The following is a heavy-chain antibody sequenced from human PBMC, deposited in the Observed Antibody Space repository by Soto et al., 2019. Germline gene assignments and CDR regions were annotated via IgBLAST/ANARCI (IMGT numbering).Heavy chain of an antibody. CDR2: ISSDGSST. CDR1: GFTFSSYW. Sequence: EVQLVESGGDLVQPGGSLRLSCVASGFTFSSYWMHWVRQVPGKGLVWVSRISSDGSSTSYADSVRGRFIISRDNAKNTLYLQVNSLKCDDTAVYYCARGTVRDHDFGDHWGHGTLVAVSS. D-gene: IGHD4-17*01. J-gene: IGHJ4*01. V-gene: IGHV3-74*01. CDR3: ARGTVRDHDFGDH.